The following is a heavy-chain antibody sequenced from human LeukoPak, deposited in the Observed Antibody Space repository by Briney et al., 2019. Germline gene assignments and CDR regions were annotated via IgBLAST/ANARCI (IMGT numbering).Heavy chain of an antibody. CDR3: ARLLYYYDSSGYYWPIGAFDI. CDR1: GYSFTSYW. V-gene: IGHV5-51*01. CDR2: IYPGDSDT. D-gene: IGHD3-22*01. Sequence: GESLKISCKGSGYSFTSYWIGWVRQMPGKGLEWMGIIYPGDSDTRYSPSFQGQVTISADKSISTAYLQWSSLKASDTAMYYCARLLYYYDSSGYYWPIGAFDIWGQGTMVTVSS. J-gene: IGHJ3*02.